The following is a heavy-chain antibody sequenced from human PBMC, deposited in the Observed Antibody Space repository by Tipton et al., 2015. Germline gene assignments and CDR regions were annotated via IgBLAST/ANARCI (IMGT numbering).Heavy chain of an antibody. V-gene: IGHV4-34*10. CDR2: INDSGST. CDR3: ACQDYDSLTRDYQTVDY. Sequence: TLSLTCAVYGGSFSGYYWSWIRQTPGEGLEWIGEINDSGSTNYNLSLKSRVTMSRDTSKNQFSLKLTSVTAADTAVYYCACQDYDSLTRDYQTVDYWGQGTLVTVSS. J-gene: IGHJ4*02. CDR1: GGSFSGYY. D-gene: IGHD3-9*01.